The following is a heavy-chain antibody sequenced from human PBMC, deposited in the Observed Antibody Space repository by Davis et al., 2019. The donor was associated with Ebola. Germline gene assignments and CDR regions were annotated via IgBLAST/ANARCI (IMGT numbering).Heavy chain of an antibody. Sequence: ASVKVSCKASGFTFTTYTMDWVRQAPGQSLEWIGKINAGNGYADYSQRFHGRVTITRDTSATTTYMELSALRSEDTAMYYCTRWNYASDNWGQGTLVTVSS. D-gene: IGHD1-7*01. CDR2: INAGNGYA. J-gene: IGHJ4*02. V-gene: IGHV1-3*01. CDR1: GFTFTTYT. CDR3: TRWNYASDN.